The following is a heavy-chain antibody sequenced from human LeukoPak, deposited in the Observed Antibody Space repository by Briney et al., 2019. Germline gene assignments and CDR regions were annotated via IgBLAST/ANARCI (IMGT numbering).Heavy chain of an antibody. CDR3: AGGPRGWVEMATFPGEAFDY. CDR2: IYYSGST. D-gene: IGHD5-24*01. Sequence: SETLSLTCTVSGGSISSYYWSWIRQPPGKGLEWIGYIYYSGSTNYNPSLKSRVTMSVDTSKNQFSLKLSSVTAADTAVYYCAGGPRGWVEMATFPGEAFDYWGQGTLVTVSS. V-gene: IGHV4-59*08. CDR1: GGSISSYY. J-gene: IGHJ4*02.